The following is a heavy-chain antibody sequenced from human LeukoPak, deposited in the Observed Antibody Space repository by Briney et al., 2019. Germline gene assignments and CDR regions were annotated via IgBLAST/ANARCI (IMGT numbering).Heavy chain of an antibody. J-gene: IGHJ4*02. D-gene: IGHD3-16*01. CDR2: INHSGST. Sequence: SETLSLTCAVYGGSFSGYYWSLIRRPPGKGLEWIGEINHSGSTNYNPSLKSRVTISVGTSKNQFSLKLSSVTAADTAVYYCARGRLTASDYWGQGTLVTVSS. CDR1: GGSFSGYY. V-gene: IGHV4-34*01. CDR3: ARGRLTASDY.